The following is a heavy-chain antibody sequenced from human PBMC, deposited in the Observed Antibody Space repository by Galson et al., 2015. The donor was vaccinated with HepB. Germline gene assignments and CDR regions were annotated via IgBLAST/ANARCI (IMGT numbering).Heavy chain of an antibody. CDR3: ARTVAATDYFDY. V-gene: IGHV4-59*01. CDR2: IYYSGST. D-gene: IGHD2-15*01. J-gene: IGHJ4*02. Sequence: ETLSLTCTVSGGSISSYYWSWIRQPPGKGLEWIGYIYYSGSTNYNPSLKSRVTISVDTSKNQFSLKLSSVTAADTAVYYCARTVAATDYFDYWGQGTLVTVSS. CDR1: GGSISSYY.